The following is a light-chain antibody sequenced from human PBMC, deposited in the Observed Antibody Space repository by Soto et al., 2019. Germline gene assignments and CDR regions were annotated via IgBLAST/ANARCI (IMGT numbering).Light chain of an antibody. J-gene: IGKJ2*01. V-gene: IGKV3-20*01. CDR1: QSVSSSY. CDR3: QQYGSSLLLYT. CDR2: GAS. Sequence: EIVLTQSPGTLSLSPGERATLSCRASQSVSSSYLAWYQQKPGQAPRLLIYGASSRATGIPDRFSGSGSGTDVTITISRLEPEDFAVYDCQQYGSSLLLYTFGQGTKLEIK.